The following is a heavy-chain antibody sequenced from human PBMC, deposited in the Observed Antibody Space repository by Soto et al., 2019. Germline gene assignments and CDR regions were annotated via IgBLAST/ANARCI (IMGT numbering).Heavy chain of an antibody. Sequence: GGSLRLSCAASGFTFSNAWMSWVRQAPGKGLEWVGRIKSKTDGGTTDYAAPVKGRFTISRDDSKNTLYLQMNSLKTEDTAVYYCTTEIDYYDSSGYYYERLSDYWGQGPLVTVSS. CDR3: TTEIDYYDSSGYYYERLSDY. V-gene: IGHV3-15*01. D-gene: IGHD3-22*01. CDR2: IKSKTDGGTT. J-gene: IGHJ4*02. CDR1: GFTFSNAW.